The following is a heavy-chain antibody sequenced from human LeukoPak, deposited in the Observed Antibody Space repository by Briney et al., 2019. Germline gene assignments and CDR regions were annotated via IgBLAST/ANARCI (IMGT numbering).Heavy chain of an antibody. CDR3: AKGQLWLRDYFDH. CDR2: ITWNGGSI. Sequence: PGGSLRLSCAASGFTFDDYAMHWVRQAPGKGLEWVSGITWNGGSIGYADSVKGRFTISRDNAKNSLYLQMNSLRAEDMALYYCAKGQLWLRDYFDHWGQGTLVTVSS. J-gene: IGHJ4*02. CDR1: GFTFDDYA. V-gene: IGHV3-9*03. D-gene: IGHD5-18*01.